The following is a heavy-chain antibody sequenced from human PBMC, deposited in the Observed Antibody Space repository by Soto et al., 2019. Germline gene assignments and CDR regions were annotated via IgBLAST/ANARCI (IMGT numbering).Heavy chain of an antibody. D-gene: IGHD6-6*01. CDR3: ARDRDIAAFPGPYYSSYGMDV. Sequence: SETLSLTCTVSGGSISSYYWSWIRQPPGKGLEWIGYIYYSGSTNYNPSLKSRVTISVDTSKNQFSLKLSSVTAADTAVYYCARDRDIAAFPGPYYSSYGMDVWGPGPTVTVSS. V-gene: IGHV4-59*01. CDR1: GGSISSYY. J-gene: IGHJ6*02. CDR2: IYYSGST.